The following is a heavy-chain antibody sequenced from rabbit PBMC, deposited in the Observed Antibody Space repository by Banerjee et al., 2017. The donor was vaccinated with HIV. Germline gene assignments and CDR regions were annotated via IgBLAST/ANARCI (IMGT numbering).Heavy chain of an antibody. CDR3: ARDRVAGAAGYGDGMNL. D-gene: IGHD7-1*01. Sequence: QSLEESGGDLVKPGASLTLTCTASGFSFSYSYYMCWVRQAPGKGLEWIACIYGGSSGNTYYASWANGRFTISKTSSTTVTLQMTSLTAADTATYFCARDRVAGAAGYGDGMNLWGQGTLVTVS. CDR1: GFSFSYSYY. J-gene: IGHJ4*01. CDR2: IYGGSSGNT. V-gene: IGHV1S40*01.